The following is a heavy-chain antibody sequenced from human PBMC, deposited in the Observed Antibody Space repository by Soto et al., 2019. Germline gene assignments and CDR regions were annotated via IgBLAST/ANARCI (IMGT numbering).Heavy chain of an antibody. V-gene: IGHV4-59*01. D-gene: IGHD6-13*01. J-gene: IGHJ5*02. CDR2: IYYSGST. CDR3: ARAPGSSWKSNWFDP. CDR1: GGSISSYY. Sequence: SETLSLTCTVSGGSISSYYWSWIRQPPGKGLEWIGCIYYSGSTNYNPSLKSRVTISVDTSKNQFSLKLSSVTAADTAVYYCARAPGSSWKSNWFDPWGQGTLVTVSS.